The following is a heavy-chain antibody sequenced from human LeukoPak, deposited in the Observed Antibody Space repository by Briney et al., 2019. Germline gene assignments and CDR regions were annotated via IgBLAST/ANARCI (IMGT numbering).Heavy chain of an antibody. D-gene: IGHD2-2*01. V-gene: IGHV3-23*01. CDR2: ISGSGGST. CDR3: AKDPPDIVVVPAAKGGDY. J-gene: IGHJ4*02. CDR1: GFTFSSYA. Sequence: QPGGSLRLSCAASGFTFSSYAMSWVRQAPGKGLEWVSAISGSGGSTYYADSVKGRFTISRDNSKNTLYLQMNSLRAEDTAVYYCAKDPPDIVVVPAAKGGDYWGQGTLVTVSS.